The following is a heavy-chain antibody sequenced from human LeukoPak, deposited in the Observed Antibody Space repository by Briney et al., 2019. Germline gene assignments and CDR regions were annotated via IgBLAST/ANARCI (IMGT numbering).Heavy chain of an antibody. Sequence: SETLSLTCTVSGGSISSYYWSWIRQPPGKGLEWIGYIHYSGSTNYNPSLKSRVSISVDTSKNQFSLKLNSVTPADTAVYYCARDGRISPYSGMDVWGQGTTVTVSS. CDR2: IHYSGST. CDR1: GGSISSYY. D-gene: IGHD1-26*01. CDR3: ARDGRISPYSGMDV. V-gene: IGHV4-59*01. J-gene: IGHJ6*02.